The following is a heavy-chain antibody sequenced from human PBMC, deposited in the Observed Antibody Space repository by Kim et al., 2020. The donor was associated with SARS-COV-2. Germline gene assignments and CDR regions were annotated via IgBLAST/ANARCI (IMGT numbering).Heavy chain of an antibody. D-gene: IGHD6-19*01. CDR1: GGSISSSNW. CDR3: ASRPLQWLVPPGGY. Sequence: SETLSLTCAVSGGSISSSNWWSWVRQPPGKGLEWIGEIYHSGSTNYNPSLKSRVTISVDKSKNQFSLKLSSVTAADTAVYYCASRPLQWLVPPGGYWGQGTLVTVSS. V-gene: IGHV4-4*02. J-gene: IGHJ4*02. CDR2: IYHSGST.